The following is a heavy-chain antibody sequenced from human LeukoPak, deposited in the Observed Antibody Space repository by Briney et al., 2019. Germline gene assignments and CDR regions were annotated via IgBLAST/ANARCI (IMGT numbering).Heavy chain of an antibody. CDR2: IIPILGIA. CDR1: GGTFSSYA. D-gene: IGHD6-13*01. V-gene: IGHV1-69*04. Sequence: ASVKVSCKASGGTFSSYAISWVRQAPGQGLEWMGRIIPILGIANYAQKFQGRVTITADKSTSTAYMELSGLRSEDTAVYYCARDDGAAARRDYWGQGTLVAVSS. J-gene: IGHJ4*02. CDR3: ARDDGAAARRDY.